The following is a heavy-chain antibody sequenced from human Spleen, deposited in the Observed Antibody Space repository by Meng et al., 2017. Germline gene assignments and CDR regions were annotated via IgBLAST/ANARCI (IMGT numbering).Heavy chain of an antibody. CDR3: ARAKYSETTGYYYYGLDV. D-gene: IGHD1-26*01. V-gene: IGHV1-8*01. CDR2: MNPKSGNI. J-gene: IGHJ6*02. Sequence: ASVKVSCKASGYIFTSYDINWVRQAPGQGLEWMAWMNPKSGNIGYAQNFQGRVTTTMDTSTTTAYMELSTLRSEDTAVYYYARAKYSETTGYYYYGLDVWGQGTTVTVSS. CDR1: GYIFTSYD.